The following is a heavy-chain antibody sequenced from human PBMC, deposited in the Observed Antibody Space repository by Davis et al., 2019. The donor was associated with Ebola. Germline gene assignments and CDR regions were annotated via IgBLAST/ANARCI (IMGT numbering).Heavy chain of an antibody. V-gene: IGHV3-23*01. D-gene: IGHD2/OR15-2a*01. CDR2: ISGSGGST. CDR3: VKDTSNIWFDV. J-gene: IGHJ3*01. CDR1: GFTFSSYS. Sequence: PGGSLRLSCAASGFTFSSYSMNWVRQAPGKGLEWVSSISGSGGSTYYADSVKGRFTISRDNSKNTLHLQMNSLRVEDTAMYYCVKDTSNIWFDVWGQGTLVTVSA.